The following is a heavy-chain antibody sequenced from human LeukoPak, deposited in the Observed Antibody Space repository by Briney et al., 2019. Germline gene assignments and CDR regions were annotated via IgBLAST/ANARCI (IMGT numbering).Heavy chain of an antibody. Sequence: GASVKVSCKASGGTFSSYAISWVRQAPGQGLEWMGRIIPILGIANYAQKFQGRVTITADKSTSTAYMELSSLRSEDTAVYYCARDLLSGSYYYYYYGMDVWGQGTMVTVSS. V-gene: IGHV1-69*04. J-gene: IGHJ6*02. CDR2: IIPILGIA. D-gene: IGHD1-26*01. CDR1: GGTFSSYA. CDR3: ARDLLSGSYYYYYYGMDV.